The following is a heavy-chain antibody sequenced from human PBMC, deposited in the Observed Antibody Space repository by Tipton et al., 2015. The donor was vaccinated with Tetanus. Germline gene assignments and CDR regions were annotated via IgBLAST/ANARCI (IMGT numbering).Heavy chain of an antibody. Sequence: TLSLTCTVSGASISDKKYYWGWIRQAPGKGLEWIGEISHSGSSSYSPSLKSRVTISVDTSKNQFSLRLRSVAAADTAVYYCARGGRDAYNNPLGAFDVWGRGTTVTVSS. CDR1: GASISDKKYY. CDR3: ARGGRDAYNNPLGAFDV. CDR2: ISHSGSS. D-gene: IGHD5-24*01. V-gene: IGHV4-39*07. J-gene: IGHJ3*01.